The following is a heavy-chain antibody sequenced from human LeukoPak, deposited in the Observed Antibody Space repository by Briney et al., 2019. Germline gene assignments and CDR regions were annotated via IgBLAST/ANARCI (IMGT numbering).Heavy chain of an antibody. CDR1: GFTFDDYA. CDR2: IEPDGSEK. CDR3: ARETTPDYSYYYMDV. D-gene: IGHD1-14*01. J-gene: IGHJ6*03. Sequence: GGSLRLSCAASGFTFDDYAMHWVRQAPGTGLEWVANIEPDGSEKYYLDSVKGRFTISRDNAKNSLYLQMNSLRADDTAVYYCARETTPDYSYYYMDVWGKGTTVTVSS. V-gene: IGHV3-7*01.